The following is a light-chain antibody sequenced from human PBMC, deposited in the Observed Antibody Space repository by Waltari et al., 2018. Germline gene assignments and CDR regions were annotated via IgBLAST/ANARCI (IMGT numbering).Light chain of an antibody. CDR3: QSFDNTLSGSM. V-gene: IGLV1-40*01. J-gene: IGLJ3*02. CDR2: SNT. Sequence: QSVLPQPPSMAGAPGQKVTIPSTAGSSNFWAGYDVHWYQQFPGAAPTLLIFSNTNRASGVPGRFSGSKSGTSASLAIAGLQSEDEAVYYCQSFDNTLSGSMFGGGTKLTVL. CDR1: SSNFWAGYD.